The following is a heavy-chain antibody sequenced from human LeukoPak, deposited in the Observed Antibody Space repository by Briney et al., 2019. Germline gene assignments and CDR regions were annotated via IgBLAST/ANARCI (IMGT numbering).Heavy chain of an antibody. J-gene: IGHJ4*02. CDR2: ISYDGSNK. CDR1: GFTFSGYE. Sequence: GGSLRLSCATSGFTFSGYEMNWVRQAPGKGLEWVAVISYDGSNKYYADSVKGRFTISRDNSKNTLYLQMNSLRAEDTAVYYCAKAKRDYYGSGSYYDYFDYWGQGTLVTVSS. D-gene: IGHD3-10*01. CDR3: AKAKRDYYGSGSYYDYFDY. V-gene: IGHV3-30*18.